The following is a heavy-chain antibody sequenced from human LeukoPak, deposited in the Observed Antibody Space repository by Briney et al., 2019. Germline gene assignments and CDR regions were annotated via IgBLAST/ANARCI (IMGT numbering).Heavy chain of an antibody. CDR2: ISAYNGNT. J-gene: IGHJ6*02. CDR3: ANWLWFEYYGMDV. D-gene: IGHD5-18*01. CDR1: GYTFTSYG. V-gene: IGHV1-18*01. Sequence: ASVKVSCKASGYTFTSYGISWVRQAPGQGLEWMGWISAYNGNTNYAQKLQGRVTMTTDTSTSTAYMELRSLRAEDTAVYYCANWLWFEYYGMDVWGQGTTVTVSS.